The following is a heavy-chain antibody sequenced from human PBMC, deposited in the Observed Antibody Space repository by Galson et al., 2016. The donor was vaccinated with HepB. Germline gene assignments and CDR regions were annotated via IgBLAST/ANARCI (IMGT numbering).Heavy chain of an antibody. CDR3: ARDLEAGYSISWYDFDN. CDR2: IIAVFDRT. CDR1: GGTFLSYA. Sequence: SVKVSCKASGGTFLSYAFSWVRQAPGQGLEWMGGIIAVFDRTHYAQRFQGRLSITADESTSTVYMELSSLRSEDTAVYYCARDLEAGYSISWYDFDNWGQGTQVTVSS. J-gene: IGHJ4*02. V-gene: IGHV1-69*13. D-gene: IGHD6-13*01.